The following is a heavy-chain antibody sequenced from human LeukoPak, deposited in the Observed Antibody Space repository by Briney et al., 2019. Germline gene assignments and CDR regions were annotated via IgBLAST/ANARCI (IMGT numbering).Heavy chain of an antibody. J-gene: IGHJ4*02. Sequence: GGSLRLSCVASGFTFSNYVMNWVRQAPGKGLQWVASISIGTGSTYYADFVKGRFTISRDTSRNTLYLQMNSLEIEDTAVYYCAESGRATDYWGQGTLVTVSS. D-gene: IGHD3-10*01. CDR2: ISIGTGST. V-gene: IGHV3-23*01. CDR3: AESGRATDY. CDR1: GFTFSNYV.